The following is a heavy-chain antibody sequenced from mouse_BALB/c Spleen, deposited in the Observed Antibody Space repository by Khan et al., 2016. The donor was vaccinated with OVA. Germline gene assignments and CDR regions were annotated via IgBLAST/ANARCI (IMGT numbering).Heavy chain of an antibody. Sequence: VQLQQSGPELVKPGASVKISCKASGYSFTGYTMNWVKQSNGKSLAWIGNIDPYYGGISYNQTFKGKATLTVDKSSRTAYMQLTSITFEDSAVFYGARAAWDCDVWGAGTTVTVSS. CDR2: IDPYYGGI. CDR3: ARAAWDCDV. D-gene: IGHD1-2*01. V-gene: IGHV1S135*01. CDR1: GYSFTGYT. J-gene: IGHJ1*01.